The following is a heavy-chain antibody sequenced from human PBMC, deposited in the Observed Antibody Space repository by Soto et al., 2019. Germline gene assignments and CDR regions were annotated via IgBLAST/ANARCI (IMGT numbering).Heavy chain of an antibody. V-gene: IGHV3-23*04. CDR3: AKDVTMTLVTSVTGDF. D-gene: IGHD7-27*01. Sequence: EVHLVESGGGLVQPGGSLRLACATSGFTFRNYVLTWVRQAPGKGLEWLSAITGSGDITYYSDSVKGRFTISRDNSRNTLFLQLNSLRVEDTAVYYCAKDVTMTLVTSVTGDFWGQGTQVTVSS. CDR1: GFTFRNYV. CDR2: ITGSGDIT. J-gene: IGHJ4*02.